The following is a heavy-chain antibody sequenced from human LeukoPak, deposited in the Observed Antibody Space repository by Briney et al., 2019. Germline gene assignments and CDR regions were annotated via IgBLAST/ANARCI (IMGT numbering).Heavy chain of an antibody. V-gene: IGHV3-30-3*01. D-gene: IGHD3-10*01. CDR1: GFTFSSYA. CDR3: ARGREIFRDYFDY. CDR2: ISYDGSNK. J-gene: IGHJ4*02. Sequence: PGRSLRLSCAASGFTFSSYAMHWVRQAPGKGLEWVAAISYDGSNKYYADSVKGRFTISRDNSKNTLYLQMNSLRAEDTAVYYYARGREIFRDYFDYWGQGTLVTVSS.